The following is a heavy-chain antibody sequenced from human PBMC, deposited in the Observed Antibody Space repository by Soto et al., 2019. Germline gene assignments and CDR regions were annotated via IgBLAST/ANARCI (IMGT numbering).Heavy chain of an antibody. CDR2: ISYDGSNK. J-gene: IGHJ6*02. Sequence: QVQLVESGGGVVQPGRSLRLSCAASGFTFSSYGMHWVRQAPGKGLEWVAVISYDGSNKYYADSVKGRFTISRDNSKNTLYLQMNSLRAEDTAVYYCAKERETISSDYYCYGMDVWGQGTTVTVSS. CDR1: GFTFSSYG. V-gene: IGHV3-30*18. D-gene: IGHD3-9*01. CDR3: AKERETISSDYYCYGMDV.